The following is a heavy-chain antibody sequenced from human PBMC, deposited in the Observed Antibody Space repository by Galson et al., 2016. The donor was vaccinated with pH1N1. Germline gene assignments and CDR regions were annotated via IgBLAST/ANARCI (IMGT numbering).Heavy chain of an antibody. CDR2: IDWDDDK. CDR3: ARLDYGDYSGYFEY. Sequence: PALVTPTQTLTLTCTFSGFSLSTSGMCVSWIRQPPGKALEWLALIDWDDDKYYITSLKTRLTISKDTSKNQVVLTMTNMDPVDTATYYCARLDYGDYSGYFEYWGQGTLVTVSS. J-gene: IGHJ4*02. D-gene: IGHD4-17*01. V-gene: IGHV2-70*01. CDR1: GFSLSTSGMC.